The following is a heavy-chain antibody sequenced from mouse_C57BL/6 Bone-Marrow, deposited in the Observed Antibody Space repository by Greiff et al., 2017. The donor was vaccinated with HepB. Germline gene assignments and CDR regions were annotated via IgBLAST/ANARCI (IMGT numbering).Heavy chain of an antibody. CDR3: GYDGYYAMDY. Sequence: QVQLQQSGAELARPGASVKMSCKASGYTFTSYTMHWVNQRPGQGLEWIGYINPSSGYTKYNQKFKDKATLTADKSSSTAYMQLSSLTSEDSAVYYCGYDGYYAMDYWGQGTSVTVSS. D-gene: IGHD2-12*01. V-gene: IGHV1-4*01. CDR1: GYTFTSYT. J-gene: IGHJ4*01. CDR2: INPSSGYT.